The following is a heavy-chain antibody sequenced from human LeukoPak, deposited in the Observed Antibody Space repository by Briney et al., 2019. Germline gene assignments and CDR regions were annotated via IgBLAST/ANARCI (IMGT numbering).Heavy chain of an antibody. CDR2: FDSENNKM. J-gene: IGHJ4*02. V-gene: IGHV1-24*01. Sequence: GASVKVSCKMSGYSLSDLSIHWVREAPGEGLEWMGGFDSENNKMVYSQKFQGRVTMTEDTSADTAYMELTSLRPEDTAVYFCATDRVYRRSGRSWGFFDYWGQGTLVIVSS. CDR3: ATDRVYRRSGRSWGFFDY. CDR1: GYSLSDLS. D-gene: IGHD6-19*01.